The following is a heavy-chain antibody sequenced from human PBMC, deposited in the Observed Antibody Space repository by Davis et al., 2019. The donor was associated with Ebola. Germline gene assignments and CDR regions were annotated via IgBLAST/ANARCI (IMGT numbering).Heavy chain of an antibody. CDR2: IIPISGTP. V-gene: IGHV1-69*13. CDR1: GFTLTKYA. Sequence: AASVKVSCKASGFTLTKYAIHWVRQAPGQRLEWMGGIIPISGTPNYAQKFEGRVTFTADESTAYMEVGSLRSDDTAVYYCARDGGDAFDLWGQGTMVIASS. D-gene: IGHD2-21*02. CDR3: ARDGGDAFDL. J-gene: IGHJ3*01.